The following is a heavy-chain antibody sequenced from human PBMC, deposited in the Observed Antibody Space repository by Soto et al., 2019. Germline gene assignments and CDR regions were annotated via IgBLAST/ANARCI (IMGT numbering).Heavy chain of an antibody. CDR3: AKRAHPYGDQPLLSFDF. D-gene: IGHD4-17*01. J-gene: IGHJ4*02. V-gene: IGHV3-23*01. CDR2: ISGSGGST. Sequence: PGGSLRLSCAASGVPFSSYAVSWVRQAPGKGLEWVSGISGSGGSTYYADSVKGRFTISRDNSKNTLYLQMNSLRAEDTAVYYCAKRAHPYGDQPLLSFDFWGQGTLVTVSS. CDR1: GVPFSSYA.